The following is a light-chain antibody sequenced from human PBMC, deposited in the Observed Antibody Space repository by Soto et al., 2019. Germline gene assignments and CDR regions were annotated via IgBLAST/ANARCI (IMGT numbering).Light chain of an antibody. V-gene: IGKV1-5*01. CDR1: QGISNW. CDR3: KQYNTYPT. J-gene: IGKJ1*01. Sequence: DLQMTQSPSTLSASIGDRVTIAGRASQGISNWLAWYQQKPGKDPKLLIFHASSLESGVQSRFSGSGSGTEFTLTISSLQSEDFATYYCKQYNTYPTFGQGNKV. CDR2: HAS.